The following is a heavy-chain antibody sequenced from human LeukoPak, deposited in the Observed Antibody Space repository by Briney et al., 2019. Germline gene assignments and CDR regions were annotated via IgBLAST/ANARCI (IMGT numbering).Heavy chain of an antibody. Sequence: SVKVSCKAFGGTFSSYAISWVRQGPRQGLGWMWRIFTILGIANYAQTFQGRVTITADKSTSTAYMELSSLSSEDTAVYYWARASQLPGYCSGGSCPIDDWGQGTLVTVSS. V-gene: IGHV1-69*04. CDR3: ARASQLPGYCSGGSCPIDD. CDR2: IFTILGIA. D-gene: IGHD2-15*01. J-gene: IGHJ4*02. CDR1: GGTFSSYA.